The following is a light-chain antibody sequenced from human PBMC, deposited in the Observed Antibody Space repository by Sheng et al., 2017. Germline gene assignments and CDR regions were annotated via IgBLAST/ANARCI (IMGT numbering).Light chain of an antibody. J-gene: IGKJ1*01. CDR3: QQYNSWPRT. CDR2: GAS. Sequence: EIVMTQSPAALSVSPGERATLSCRASQSVSSNLAWYQQKPGQVPRLLIYGASIRAPGIPARFSGSGSGTEFTLTISILQPEDFAIYYCQQYNSWPRTFGQGTKVE. CDR1: QSVSSN. V-gene: IGKV3D-15*03.